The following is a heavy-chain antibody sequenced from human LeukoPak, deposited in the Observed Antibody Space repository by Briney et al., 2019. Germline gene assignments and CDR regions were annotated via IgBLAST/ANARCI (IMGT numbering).Heavy chain of an antibody. V-gene: IGHV4-39*01. CDR1: GGSISSYY. CDR3: ARQGTYYYGSGSYVLLNWFDP. CDR2: IYYSGST. Sequence: SETLSLTCTVSGGSISSYYWGWIRQPPGKGLEWIGSIYYSGSTYYNPSLKSRVTISVDTSKNQFSLKLSSVTAADTAVYYCARQGTYYYGSGSYVLLNWFDPWGQGTLVTVSS. D-gene: IGHD3-10*01. J-gene: IGHJ5*02.